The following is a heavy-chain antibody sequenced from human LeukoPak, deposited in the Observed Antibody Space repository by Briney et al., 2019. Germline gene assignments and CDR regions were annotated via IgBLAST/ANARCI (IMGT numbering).Heavy chain of an antibody. CDR3: AHRYYARGENYFDY. V-gene: IGHV2-5*02. Sequence: SGPTLVKPTQTLTLTCTFSGFSLSTSGVGVGWIRQPPGKALEWLAVIYWDDDKRYSPSLKSRLTITKDTSKNQVVLTMTNMDPVDTATYYCAHRYYARGENYFDYWGQGTLVTVSP. CDR2: IYWDDDK. J-gene: IGHJ4*02. D-gene: IGHD3-22*01. CDR1: GFSLSTSGVG.